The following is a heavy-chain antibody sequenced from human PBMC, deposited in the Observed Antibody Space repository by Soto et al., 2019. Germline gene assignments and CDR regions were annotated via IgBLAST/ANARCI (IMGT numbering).Heavy chain of an antibody. CDR3: ARGEYLAAFDY. V-gene: IGHV3-21*01. J-gene: IGHJ4*02. D-gene: IGHD6-25*01. CDR1: GFTFSSYS. Sequence: LRLSCAASGFTFSSYSMNWVRQAPGKGLEWVSSISSSSSYMYYADSVKGRFTISRDNAKNSLYLQMNSLRAEDTAVYYCARGEYLAAFDYWGQGTLVTVSS. CDR2: ISSSSSYM.